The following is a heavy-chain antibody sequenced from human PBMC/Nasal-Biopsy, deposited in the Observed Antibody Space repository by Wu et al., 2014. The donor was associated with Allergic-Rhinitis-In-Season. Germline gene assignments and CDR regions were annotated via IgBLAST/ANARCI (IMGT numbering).Heavy chain of an antibody. CDR2: IYWDDDK. CDR1: GFSLNTNGVA. J-gene: IGHJ4*02. CDR3: AKQRCTSCQIDF. D-gene: IGHD2-2*01. V-gene: IGHV2-5*02. Sequence: LVKPTQTLTLTCTFSGFSLNTNGVAVGWIRQPPGKALEWLALIYWDDDKRYSPSLKSRLTITKDTSRNQVVLTVTNMDPLDTALYWCAKQRCTSCQIDFWGQGTLVTVSS.